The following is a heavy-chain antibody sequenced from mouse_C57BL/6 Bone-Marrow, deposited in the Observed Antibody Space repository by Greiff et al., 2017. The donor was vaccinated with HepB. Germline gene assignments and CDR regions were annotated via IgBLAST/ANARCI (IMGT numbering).Heavy chain of an antibody. CDR3: ATPYYSNYLAWFAY. CDR2: IYPGDGDT. Sequence: QVQLQQSGPELVKPGASVKISCKASGYAFSSSWMNWVKQRPGKGLEWIGRIYPGDGDTNYNGKFKGKATLTADKSSSTAYMQLSSLTSEDSAVYFCATPYYSNYLAWFAYWGQGTLVTVSA. D-gene: IGHD2-5*01. CDR1: GYAFSSSW. V-gene: IGHV1-82*01. J-gene: IGHJ3*01.